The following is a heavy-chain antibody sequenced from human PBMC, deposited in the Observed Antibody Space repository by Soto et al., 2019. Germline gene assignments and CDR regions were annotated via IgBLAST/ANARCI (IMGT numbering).Heavy chain of an antibody. CDR2: IIPIFGTA. V-gene: IGHV1-69*13. CDR1: GGTFSSYA. CDR3: ARASKVAATPLGMDV. D-gene: IGHD2-15*01. J-gene: IGHJ6*02. Sequence: GASVKVFCKASGGTFSSYAISWVRQAPGQGLEWMGGIIPIFGTANYAQKFQGRVTITADESTSTAYMELSSLRSEDTAVYYCARASKVAATPLGMDVWGQGTTVTVSS.